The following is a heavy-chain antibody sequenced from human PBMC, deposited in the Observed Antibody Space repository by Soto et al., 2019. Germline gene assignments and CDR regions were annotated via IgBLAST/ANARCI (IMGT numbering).Heavy chain of an antibody. D-gene: IGHD3-16*01. CDR3: AREEKQLSRYGGDFDY. Sequence: LSLTCSVSDGSVNSGNYYWSWIRQPPGKGLEWIGHIYYIGTTDYNPSLKSRVTISVDTSKNQFSLKVTSVTAADTAVYFCAREEKQLSRYGGDFDYWGQGILVTVSS. V-gene: IGHV4-61*01. CDR1: DGSVNSGNYY. J-gene: IGHJ4*02. CDR2: IYYIGTT.